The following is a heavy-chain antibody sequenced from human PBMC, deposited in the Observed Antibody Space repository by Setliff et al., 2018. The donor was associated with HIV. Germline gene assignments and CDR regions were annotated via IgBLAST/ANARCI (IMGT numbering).Heavy chain of an antibody. CDR3: ARDQRTAVAGTYY. V-gene: IGHV4-34*01. CDR2: IYYTGTT. Sequence: PSETLSLTCAVYGESFNEYFWTWIRQSPGKGLEWIGNIYYTGTTYYNSSLKRRVTISVDASRNQFSLKLNSVTAADTAVYYCARDQRTAVAGTYYWGQGTRVTVS. CDR1: GESFNEYF. J-gene: IGHJ4*02. D-gene: IGHD6-19*01.